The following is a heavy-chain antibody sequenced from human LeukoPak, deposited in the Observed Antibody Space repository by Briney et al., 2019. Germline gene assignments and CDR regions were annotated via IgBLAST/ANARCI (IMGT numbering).Heavy chain of an antibody. V-gene: IGHV4-34*01. CDR1: GGSFSGYY. J-gene: IGHJ6*03. CDR2: INHSGST. D-gene: IGHD2-21*02. Sequence: PSETLSLTCAVYGGSFSGYYWSWIRQPPGKGLEWIGEINHSGSTNYNPSLRSRVTISVDTSKNQFSLKLSSVTAADTAVYYCARVVTAIPTYYYYYMDVWGKGTTVTVSS. CDR3: ARVVTAIPTYYYYYMDV.